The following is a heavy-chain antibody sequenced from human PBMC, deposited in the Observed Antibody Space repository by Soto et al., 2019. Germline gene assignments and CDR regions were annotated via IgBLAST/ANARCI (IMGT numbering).Heavy chain of an antibody. CDR1: GYSISSGYY. D-gene: IGHD3-3*01. V-gene: IGHV4-38-2*02. CDR3: ARELGSGHYYYYGMDV. CDR2: IYHSGST. J-gene: IGHJ6*02. Sequence: SETLSLTCAVSGYSISSGYYWGWIRQPPGKGLEWIGSIYHSGSTYYNPSLKSRVTISVDTSKNQFSLKLSSVTAADTAVYYCARELGSGHYYYYGMDVWGQGTTVTVSS.